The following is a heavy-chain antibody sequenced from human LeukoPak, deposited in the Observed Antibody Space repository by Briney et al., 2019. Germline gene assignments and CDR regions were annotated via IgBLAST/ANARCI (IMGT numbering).Heavy chain of an antibody. Sequence: GGSLRLSCAASGFTFSSYGMHWVRQARGKGLEWVAFIRYDGSNKYYADSVKGRFTISRDSSKNTLYLQMNNLRVEDTVVYYCAKGIHYYDSSGYYYWGQGTLVTVSS. V-gene: IGHV3-30*02. CDR2: IRYDGSNK. J-gene: IGHJ4*02. D-gene: IGHD3-22*01. CDR1: GFTFSSYG. CDR3: AKGIHYYDSSGYYY.